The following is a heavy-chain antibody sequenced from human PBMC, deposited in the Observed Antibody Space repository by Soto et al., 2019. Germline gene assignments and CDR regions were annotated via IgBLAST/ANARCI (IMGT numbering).Heavy chain of an antibody. CDR3: ARDLHVDTAMIWFDP. Sequence: GASVKVSCKASGYTFTTYYIHWVRQAPGQGLEWMGIINPSGGSTSYAQKFQGRVTMTRDTSTSTVYMELSSLRSEDTAVYYCARDLHVDTAMIWFDPWGQGTLVTVSS. CDR1: GYTFTTYY. J-gene: IGHJ5*02. V-gene: IGHV1-46*01. CDR2: INPSGGST. D-gene: IGHD5-18*01.